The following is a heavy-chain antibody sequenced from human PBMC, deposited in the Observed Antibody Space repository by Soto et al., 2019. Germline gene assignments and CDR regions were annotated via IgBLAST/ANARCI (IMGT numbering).Heavy chain of an antibody. D-gene: IGHD2-15*01. J-gene: IGHJ3*02. CDR3: ARALDIVVVGGPFDI. V-gene: IGHV4-59*12. CDR1: GGSISSYD. CDR2: IYYSGST. Sequence: SETLSLTCTVSGGSISSYDWSWIRQPPGKGLEWIGYIYYSGSTNYNPSLKSRVTISVDTSKNQFSLKLSSVTAADTAVYYCARALDIVVVGGPFDIWGQGTMVTVSS.